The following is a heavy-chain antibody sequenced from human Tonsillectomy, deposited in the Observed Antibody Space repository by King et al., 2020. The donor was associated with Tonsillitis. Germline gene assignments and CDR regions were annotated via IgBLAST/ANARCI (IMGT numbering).Heavy chain of an antibody. V-gene: IGHV3-30-3*01. D-gene: IGHD3-3*01. Sequence: VQLVESGGGVVQPGRSLRLSCAASGCTFSSYAMHWVRQAPGKGLEWVAVISYDGSNKYYADSVKGRFPISRDNSKNTLYLQMNSLRAEDTAVYYCARDLQYDFWSGYYQDYYYYYMDVWGKGTTVTVSS. CDR3: ARDLQYDFWSGYYQDYYYYYMDV. CDR2: ISYDGSNK. CDR1: GCTFSSYA. J-gene: IGHJ6*03.